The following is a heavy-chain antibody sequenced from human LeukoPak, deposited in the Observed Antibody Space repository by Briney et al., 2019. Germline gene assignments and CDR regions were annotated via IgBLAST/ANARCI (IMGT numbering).Heavy chain of an antibody. CDR3: ARVLVELSTRIFDY. D-gene: IGHD3-16*02. CDR2: ISGSGDIT. CDR1: GFSFSSHA. J-gene: IGHJ4*02. Sequence: GGSLRLSCAASGFSFSSHAMSWFRQAPGQGLEWVSAISGSGDITYNADSVKGRFTISRDNSKNSLYLQMNSLRAEDTAVYYCARVLVELSTRIFDYWGQGTLVTVSS. V-gene: IGHV3-23*01.